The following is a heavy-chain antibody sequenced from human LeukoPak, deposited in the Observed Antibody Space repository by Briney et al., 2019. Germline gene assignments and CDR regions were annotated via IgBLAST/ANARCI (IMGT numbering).Heavy chain of an antibody. CDR2: ISAYNGNT. Sequence: ASVKVSCKASGYTFTSYGISWVRQAPGQGLEWMGWISAYNGNTNYAQKLQGRVTMTTDTSTSTAYMELRSLRSDDTAVYYCAGHSRDYDYVWGSYWAFDIWGQGTMGTVSS. CDR1: GYTFTSYG. D-gene: IGHD3-16*01. J-gene: IGHJ3*02. CDR3: AGHSRDYDYVWGSYWAFDI. V-gene: IGHV1-18*01.